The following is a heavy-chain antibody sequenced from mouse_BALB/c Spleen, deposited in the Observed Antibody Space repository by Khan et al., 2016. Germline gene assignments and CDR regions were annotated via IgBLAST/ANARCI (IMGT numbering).Heavy chain of an antibody. V-gene: IGHV10S3*01. Sequence: EVQLVETGGGLVKPRGSLKLSCAASGFTFNTNAMNWVRQAPGKGLEWVSRIRSKSNNYATYYADSVKDRFTISRDDSQSMLYLQMHNMKTEATAMYYCLSDTPFAYWGQGTRVTVSA. CDR2: IRSKSNNYAT. J-gene: IGHJ3*01. CDR1: GFTFNTNA. CDR3: LSDTPFAY.